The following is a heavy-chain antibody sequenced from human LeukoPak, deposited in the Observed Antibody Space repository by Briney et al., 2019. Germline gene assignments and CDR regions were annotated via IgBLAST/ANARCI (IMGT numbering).Heavy chain of an antibody. Sequence: GGPLRLSCAASGFTFSSYSMNWVRQAPGKGLEWVSYISSSSSTIYYADSVKGRFTISRDNAKNSLYLQMNSLRAEDTAVYYCTTEGSGWYRGYWGQGTLVTVSS. CDR3: TTEGSGWYRGY. V-gene: IGHV3-48*01. CDR2: ISSSSSTI. CDR1: GFTFSSYS. J-gene: IGHJ4*02. D-gene: IGHD6-19*01.